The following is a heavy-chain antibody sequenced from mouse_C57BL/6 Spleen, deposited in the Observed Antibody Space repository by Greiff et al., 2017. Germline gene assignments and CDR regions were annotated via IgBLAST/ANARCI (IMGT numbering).Heavy chain of an antibody. CDR2: IYPSDSET. Sequence: QVQLQQSGAELVRPGSSVKLSCKASGYTFTSYWMDWVKQRPGQGLEWIGNIYPSDSETHYNQKFKDKATLTVDKSSSTAYMQLSSLTSEDSAVYYCAREAPEGFAYWGQGTLVTVSA. CDR1: GYTFTSYW. V-gene: IGHV1-61*01. J-gene: IGHJ3*01. CDR3: AREAPEGFAY.